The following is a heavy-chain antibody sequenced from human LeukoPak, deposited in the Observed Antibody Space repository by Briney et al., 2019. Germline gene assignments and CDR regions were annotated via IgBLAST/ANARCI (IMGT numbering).Heavy chain of an antibody. CDR2: IIHVFGTA. Sequence: GASVKVSCKASGGTFSSYAISWVRQAPGQGLEWMGGIIHVFGTATYAQKFQGRVTITADESTSTAYMELSSLRTDDTAVYYCARRMGSGYDFGYWGQGTLVTVSS. D-gene: IGHD5-12*01. J-gene: IGHJ4*02. CDR3: ARRMGSGYDFGY. V-gene: IGHV1-69*13. CDR1: GGTFSSYA.